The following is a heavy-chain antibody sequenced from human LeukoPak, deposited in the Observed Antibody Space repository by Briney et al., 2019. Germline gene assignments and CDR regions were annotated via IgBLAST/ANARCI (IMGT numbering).Heavy chain of an antibody. D-gene: IGHD5-12*01. CDR2: INHSGST. J-gene: IGHJ4*02. Sequence: SETLSLTGAVYGGSFSGYYWSWIRQPPGKRLEWIGEINHSGSTNYNPSLKSRVTISVDTSKNQFSLKLSSVTAADTAVYYCARALNVDIVATYRDRGTRSYYFDYWGQGTLVTVSS. CDR1: GGSFSGYY. CDR3: ARALNVDIVATYRDRGTRSYYFDY. V-gene: IGHV4-34*01.